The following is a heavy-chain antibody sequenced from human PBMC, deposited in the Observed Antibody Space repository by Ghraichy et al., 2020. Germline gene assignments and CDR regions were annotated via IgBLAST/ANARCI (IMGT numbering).Heavy chain of an antibody. V-gene: IGHV4-39*01. J-gene: IGHJ5*01. Sequence: SETLSRTCTVSGGSIRISDYSWGWIRQPPGKGPEWIGTIFYNGGTYYNPSLKSRVTMSLDTSKTQFSLRLSSVTAADTALYYCARHLQVATTTYNWFDSWGQGTLVTVSS. D-gene: IGHD5-24*01. CDR1: GGSIRISDYS. CDR2: IFYNGGT. CDR3: ARHLQVATTTYNWFDS.